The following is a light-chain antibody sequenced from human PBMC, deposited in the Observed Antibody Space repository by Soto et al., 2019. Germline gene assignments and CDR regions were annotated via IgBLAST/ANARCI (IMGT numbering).Light chain of an antibody. CDR3: TAWDDSLNAVL. CDR2: NNN. CDR1: SSNIGSNT. J-gene: IGLJ2*01. V-gene: IGLV1-44*01. Sequence: QSVLSQPPSASGTPGQRVTISCSGSSSNIGSNTVNWYHQLPGTAPKVLIYNNNQRPSGVPDRFSGSKSGTSASLAISGLQSEDAADYYCTAWDDSLNAVLFGGGTKVTVL.